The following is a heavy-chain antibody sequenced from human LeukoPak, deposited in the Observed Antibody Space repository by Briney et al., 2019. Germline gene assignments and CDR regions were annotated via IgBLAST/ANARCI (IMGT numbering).Heavy chain of an antibody. Sequence: SETLSLTCTVSGGSISSSSYYWGWNRQPPGKGLEWIGSIYYSGSTYYNPSLKSRVTISVDTSKNQFSLKLSSVTAADTAVYYCARLATGSGSYSLDYWGQGTLVTVSS. J-gene: IGHJ4*02. V-gene: IGHV4-39*07. CDR2: IYYSGST. CDR3: ARLATGSGSYSLDY. CDR1: GGSISSSSYY. D-gene: IGHD3-10*01.